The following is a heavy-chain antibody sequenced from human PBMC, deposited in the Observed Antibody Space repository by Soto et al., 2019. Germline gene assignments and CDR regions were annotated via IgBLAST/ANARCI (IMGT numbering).Heavy chain of an antibody. Sequence: EVQLVESGGGLVKPGGSLRRSCAASGFTFSNAWMSWVRQAPGKGLEWVGRIKSKTDGGTTDYAAPVKGRFTISRDDSKSTLYLQMNSLKTEDTAVYYCTKAYISGLVGCGYWCQGTLVTVSS. CDR3: TKAYISGLVGCGY. D-gene: IGHD6-19*01. CDR2: IKSKTDGGTT. V-gene: IGHV3-15*01. CDR1: GFTFSNAW. J-gene: IGHJ4*02.